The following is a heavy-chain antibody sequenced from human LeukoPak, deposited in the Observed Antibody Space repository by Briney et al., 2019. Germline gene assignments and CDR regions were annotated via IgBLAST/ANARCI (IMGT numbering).Heavy chain of an antibody. CDR3: ARDPNYGSGSYADY. D-gene: IGHD3-10*01. CDR1: EFTFSNYE. CDR2: ISSGGSTI. J-gene: IGHJ4*02. Sequence: GGSLRLSCATSEFTFSNYEMNWVRQAPGKGLEWVSYISSGGSTIYYADSVKDRFTISRDNAKNSLYLQMNSLRAEDTAVYYCARDPNYGSGSYADYWGQGTLVTVSS. V-gene: IGHV3-48*03.